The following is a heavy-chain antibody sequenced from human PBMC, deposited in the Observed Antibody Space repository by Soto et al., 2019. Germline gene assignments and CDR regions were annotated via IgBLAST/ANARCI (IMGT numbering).Heavy chain of an antibody. CDR1: GGSISSGGYY. CDR3: ARVSGRGSTRNLDY. V-gene: IGHV4-31*03. CDR2: IYYSGST. D-gene: IGHD2-8*02. J-gene: IGHJ4*02. Sequence: PSETLSLTCTVSGGSISSGGYYWSWIRQHPGKGLEWIGYIYYSGSTYYNPSLKSRVTLSVDKSKNQFSLKLSSVTAADTAVYYCARVSGRGSTRNLDYWGQGTLVTVSS.